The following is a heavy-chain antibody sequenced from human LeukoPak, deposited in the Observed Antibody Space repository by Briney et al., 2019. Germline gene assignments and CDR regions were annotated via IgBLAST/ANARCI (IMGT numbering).Heavy chain of an antibody. CDR3: ARSDWFDP. CDR1: GFTFTRDW. J-gene: IGHJ5*02. V-gene: IGHV3-7*01. CDR2: INPDEREK. Sequence: PGGSLRLSCIASGFTFTRDWMTWVRQAPGKGLEWVANINPDEREKNYVDSVKGRLTISRDNAKNTLYLQTSSLRAEDTAVYYCARSDWFDPWGQGTLVTVSS.